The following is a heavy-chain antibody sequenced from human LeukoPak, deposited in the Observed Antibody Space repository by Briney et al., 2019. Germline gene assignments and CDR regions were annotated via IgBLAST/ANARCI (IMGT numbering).Heavy chain of an antibody. CDR1: GGSFSGYY. V-gene: IGHV4-34*01. D-gene: IGHD3-10*01. CDR2: INHGGST. J-gene: IGHJ4*02. CDR3: ARAGTRHGSGSYARY. Sequence: SETLSLTCAVYGGSFSGYYWSWIRQPPGKGLEWIGEINHGGSTNYNPSLKSRVTISVDTSKNQFSLKLSSVTAADTAVYYCARAGTRHGSGSYARYWGQGTLVTVSS.